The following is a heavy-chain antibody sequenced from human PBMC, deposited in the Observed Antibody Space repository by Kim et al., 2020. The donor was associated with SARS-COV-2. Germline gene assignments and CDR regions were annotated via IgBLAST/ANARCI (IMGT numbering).Heavy chain of an antibody. CDR3: AAGKCYGSGGYPFDY. Sequence: ASVKVSCKVSGYTLTELSMHWVRQAPGKGLEWMGGSHPEDAETIYAQNFQDRVTMTEDTSTDTAYMELSSLRAEDTAVYYCAAGKCYGSGGYPFDYWGQGTLFTVSS. J-gene: IGHJ4*02. V-gene: IGHV1-24*01. CDR2: SHPEDAET. D-gene: IGHD3-10*01. CDR1: GYTLTELS.